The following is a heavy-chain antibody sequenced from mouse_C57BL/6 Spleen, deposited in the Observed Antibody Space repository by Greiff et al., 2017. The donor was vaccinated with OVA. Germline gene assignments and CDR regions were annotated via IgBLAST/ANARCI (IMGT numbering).Heavy chain of an antibody. V-gene: IGHV5-4*01. Sequence: EVKLMESGGGLVKPGGSLKLSCAASGFTFSSYAMSWVRQTPEKRLEWVATISDGGSYTYYPDNVKGRFTISRDNAKNNLYLQMSHLKSEDTAMYYCAREAYGSSYEDLYWYFDVWGTGTTVTVSS. J-gene: IGHJ1*03. D-gene: IGHD1-1*01. CDR1: GFTFSSYA. CDR3: AREAYGSSYEDLYWYFDV. CDR2: ISDGGSYT.